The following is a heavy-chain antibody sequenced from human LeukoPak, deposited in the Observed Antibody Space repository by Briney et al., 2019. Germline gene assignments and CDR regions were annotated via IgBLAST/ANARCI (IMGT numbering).Heavy chain of an antibody. D-gene: IGHD6-13*01. V-gene: IGHV3-30*04. Sequence: GGSLRLSCAASGFTFSSYAMHWVRQAPGKGLEWAAVISYDGSNKYYADSVKGRFTISRDNSKNTLYLQMNSLRAEDTAVYYCARLAAAAGAPLDAWGQGTTVTVSS. CDR3: ARLAAAAGAPLDA. CDR2: ISYDGSNK. J-gene: IGHJ6*02. CDR1: GFTFSSYA.